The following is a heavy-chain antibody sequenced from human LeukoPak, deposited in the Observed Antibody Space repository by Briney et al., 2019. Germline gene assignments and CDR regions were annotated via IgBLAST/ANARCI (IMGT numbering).Heavy chain of an antibody. CDR2: IDPSDSNT. D-gene: IGHD1-1*01. CDR3: ARLNPLYKKADYYGMDV. Sequence: GESLKISCKGSGYSLTSNWITWVRQMPGKGLELMGRIDPSDSNTNYSPSFQGHVTISADKSISTAYVQWSSLKASDTAIYYCARLNPLYKKADYYGMDVWGQGTTVTVSS. J-gene: IGHJ6*02. CDR1: GYSLTSNW. V-gene: IGHV5-10-1*01.